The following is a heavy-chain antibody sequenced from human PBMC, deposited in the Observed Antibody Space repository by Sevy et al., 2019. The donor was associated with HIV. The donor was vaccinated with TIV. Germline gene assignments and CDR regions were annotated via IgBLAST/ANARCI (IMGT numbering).Heavy chain of an antibody. CDR3: ARDASDVDIAMVDDAFDI. D-gene: IGHD5-18*01. CDR1: GFTLSSYG. V-gene: IGHV3-33*01. Sequence: GGSLRLSCAASGFTLSSYGIHWVRQAPGKGLEWVAVIWYDGSNKYYADSVKGRFTISRDNSKNTLYLEMNSLRAEDTAAYYCARDASDVDIAMVDDAFDIWGQGTTVTVSS. CDR2: IWYDGSNK. J-gene: IGHJ3*02.